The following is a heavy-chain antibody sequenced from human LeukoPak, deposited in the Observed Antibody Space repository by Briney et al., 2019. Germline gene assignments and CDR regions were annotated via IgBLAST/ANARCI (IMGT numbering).Heavy chain of an antibody. D-gene: IGHD2-15*01. J-gene: IGHJ6*02. CDR1: GFTFSSYA. Sequence: GGSLRLSCAASGFTFSSYAMSWVRQAPGKGLEWVSAISGSGGSTYYADSVKGRFTISRDNSKNTLYLQMNSLRAEDTAVYYCAKGGYCSSSSCFDYYYSGMDVWGQGTTVTVSS. CDR3: AKGGYCSSSSCFDYYYSGMDV. CDR2: ISGSGGST. V-gene: IGHV3-23*01.